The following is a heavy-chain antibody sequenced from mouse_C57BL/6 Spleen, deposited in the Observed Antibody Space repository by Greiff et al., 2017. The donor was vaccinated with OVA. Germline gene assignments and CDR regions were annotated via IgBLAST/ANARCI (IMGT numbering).Heavy chain of an antibody. J-gene: IGHJ4*01. CDR3: VFITTVVAPYYYAMDY. V-gene: IGHV1-22*01. CDR2: INPNNGGT. Sequence: EVQLQQSGPELVKPGASVKMSCKASGYTFTDYNMHWVKQSHGKSLEWIGYINPNNGGTSYNQKFKGKATLTVNKSSSTAYMELRSLTSEDSAVYYCVFITTVVAPYYYAMDYWGQGTSVTVSS. D-gene: IGHD1-1*01. CDR1: GYTFTDYN.